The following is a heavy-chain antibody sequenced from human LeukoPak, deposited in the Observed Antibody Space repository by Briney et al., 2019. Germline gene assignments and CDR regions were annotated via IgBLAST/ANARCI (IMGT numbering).Heavy chain of an antibody. CDR3: ARHSGGMDV. V-gene: IGHV3-48*03. CDR2: ISSSGSPI. J-gene: IGHJ6*02. CDR1: GFILSSYE. Sequence: RGGSLRLSCAASGFILSSYEMNWVRQAPGKGLEWVAYISSSGSPIYFADSVTGRFTISRDNAKNSLYLQMNSLRVEDTAVYYCARHSGGMDVWGQGTTVTVSS. D-gene: IGHD1-26*01.